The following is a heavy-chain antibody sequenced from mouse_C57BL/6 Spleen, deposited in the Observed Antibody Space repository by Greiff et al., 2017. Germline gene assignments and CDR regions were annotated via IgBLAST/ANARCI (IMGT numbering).Heavy chain of an antibody. J-gene: IGHJ4*01. CDR3: ASYYDYDYAMDY. D-gene: IGHD2-4*01. Sequence: FQLQQSGPELVKPGASVKISCKASGYTFTDYYMNWVKQSHGKSLEWIGDINPNNGGTSYNQKFKGKATLTVDKSSSTAYMELRSLTSEDSAVYYCASYYDYDYAMDYWGQGTSVTVSS. V-gene: IGHV1-26*01. CDR2: INPNNGGT. CDR1: GYTFTDYY.